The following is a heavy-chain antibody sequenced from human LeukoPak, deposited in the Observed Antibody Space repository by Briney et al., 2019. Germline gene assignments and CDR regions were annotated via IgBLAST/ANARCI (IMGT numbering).Heavy chain of an antibody. Sequence: ASVKVSCKASGYTFTSYGISWVRQAPGQGLEWMGWISAYNGNTNYAQKLQGRVTMTTDTSTSTAYMELRSLRSDDTAVYYCARSSRRLPSGKDWFDPWGQGTLVTVSS. CDR2: ISAYNGNT. V-gene: IGHV1-18*01. D-gene: IGHD6-13*01. CDR3: ARSSRRLPSGKDWFDP. CDR1: GYTFTSYG. J-gene: IGHJ5*02.